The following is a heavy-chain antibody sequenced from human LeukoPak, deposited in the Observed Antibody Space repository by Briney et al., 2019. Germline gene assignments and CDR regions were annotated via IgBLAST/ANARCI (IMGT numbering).Heavy chain of an antibody. Sequence: GGSLRLSCAAFGFTFSIYNMNWVRQAPGKGLEWVSSISSSSSYIYYADSLKGRFTISRDNAKNSLYLQMNSLRAEDTAVYYCARVYCGGGCYSGYYGMDVWGQGTTVTVSS. CDR3: ARVYCGGGCYSGYYGMDV. CDR2: ISSSSSYI. V-gene: IGHV3-21*01. CDR1: GFTFSIYN. D-gene: IGHD2-21*02. J-gene: IGHJ6*02.